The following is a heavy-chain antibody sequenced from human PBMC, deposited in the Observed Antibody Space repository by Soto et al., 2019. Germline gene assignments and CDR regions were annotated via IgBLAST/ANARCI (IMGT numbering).Heavy chain of an antibody. CDR1: GFTFSSYA. J-gene: IGHJ6*02. V-gene: IGHV3-23*01. CDR2: ISGSGGST. Sequence: GGSLRLSCAASGFTFSSYAMSWVRQAPGKGLEWVSAISGSGGSTYYADSVKGRFTISRDNSKNTLYLQMNSLRAEDTAVYYCAKALLGYSYGYGFYNEGYGMDVWGQGTTVTVSS. D-gene: IGHD5-18*01. CDR3: AKALLGYSYGYGFYNEGYGMDV.